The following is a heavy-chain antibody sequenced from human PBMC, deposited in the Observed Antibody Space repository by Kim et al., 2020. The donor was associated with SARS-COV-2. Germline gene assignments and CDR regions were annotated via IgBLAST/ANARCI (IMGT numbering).Heavy chain of an antibody. CDR2: V. V-gene: IGHV1-69*01. Sequence: VTYAPNFQGRLAIAADESTRTTYMELSSLRSEDTAIYYCVRGQSASFFDYWGQGTLVIVSS. D-gene: IGHD2-2*01. J-gene: IGHJ4*02. CDR3: VRGQSASFFDY.